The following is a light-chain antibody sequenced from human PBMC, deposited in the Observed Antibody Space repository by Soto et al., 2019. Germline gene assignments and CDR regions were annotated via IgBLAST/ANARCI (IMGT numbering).Light chain of an antibody. CDR3: SSYTSSNTLYV. CDR1: SSDVGTYNY. Sequence: QSALTQPASVSGSPGQSITISCTGTSSDVGTYNYVSWYQQHPGKAPKLIIYDVSNRPSGVSNRFSGSKSGNTASLTISGLQAEDEADYYCSSYTSSNTLYVFATGTKLTVL. CDR2: DVS. V-gene: IGLV2-14*01. J-gene: IGLJ1*01.